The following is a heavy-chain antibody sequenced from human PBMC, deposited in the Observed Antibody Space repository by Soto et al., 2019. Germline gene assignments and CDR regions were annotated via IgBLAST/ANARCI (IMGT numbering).Heavy chain of an antibody. V-gene: IGHV4-30-2*01. J-gene: IGHJ5*02. Sequence: SGTLSLTCAVSGGSISIGVYSWSWIRQPPGKGLEWIGYIYHSGSTYYNPSLKSRVAISVDTSKNQFSLKLSSVSAADTAIYYCARSNSGYYKWFDPWGQGTLVTVSS. D-gene: IGHD3-22*01. CDR3: ARSNSGYYKWFDP. CDR2: IYHSGST. CDR1: GGSISIGVYS.